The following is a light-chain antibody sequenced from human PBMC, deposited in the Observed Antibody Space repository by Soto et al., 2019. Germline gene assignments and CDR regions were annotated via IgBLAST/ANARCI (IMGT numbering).Light chain of an antibody. V-gene: IGKV3-20*01. CDR2: STS. J-gene: IGKJ1*01. Sequence: ETAFTQPPGIVSLSPSESATLSRTASQSVSSSSLAWYQQKPGQAPRLLIYSTSNRATGIPDRFSGSGSGTDFTLTISRLEPEDFTVYHCQQYGDSPWTFGQGTKVDI. CDR1: QSVSSSS. CDR3: QQYGDSPWT.